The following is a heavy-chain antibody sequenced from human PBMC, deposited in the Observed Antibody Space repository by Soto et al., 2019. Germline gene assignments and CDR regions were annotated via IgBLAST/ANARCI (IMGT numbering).Heavy chain of an antibody. Sequence: PSETLSLTCTVSGGSISSGGYYWSWIRQHPGKGLEWIGYIYYSGSTYYNPSLKSRVTISVDTSKNQFSLKLSSVTAADTAVYYCARHSILYCYDSSGYYPKFIDYWGQGTLVTVSS. CDR2: IYYSGST. V-gene: IGHV4-31*03. J-gene: IGHJ4*02. CDR1: GGSISSGGYY. D-gene: IGHD3-22*01. CDR3: ARHSILYCYDSSGYYPKFIDY.